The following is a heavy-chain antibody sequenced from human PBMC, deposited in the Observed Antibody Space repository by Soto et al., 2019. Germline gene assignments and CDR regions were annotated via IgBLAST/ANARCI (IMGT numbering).Heavy chain of an antibody. CDR1: GFTFSSYS. V-gene: IGHV3-21*01. CDR2: ISSSSSYI. D-gene: IGHD6-13*01. J-gene: IGHJ6*02. CDR3: ARGRGAAGTDSVQYYGMDV. Sequence: EVQLVESGGGLVKPGGSLRLSCAASGFTFSSYSMNWVRQAPGTGLEWVSSISSSSSYIYYADSVKGRITISRENAKNSLYLQMNSLRAEDTAVYYCARGRGAAGTDSVQYYGMDVWGQGTTVTVSS.